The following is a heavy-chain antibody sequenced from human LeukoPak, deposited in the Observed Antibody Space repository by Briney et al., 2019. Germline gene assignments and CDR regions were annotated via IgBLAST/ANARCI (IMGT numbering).Heavy chain of an antibody. V-gene: IGHV3-11*01. CDR2: ISSSGSTI. Sequence: RGSLRLSCAASGFTFSDYYMSWIRQAPGKGLEWVSYISSSGSTIYYADSVKGRFTISRDNAKNSLYLQMNSLRAEDTAVYYCARDMVRGARDDYWGQGTLVTVSS. J-gene: IGHJ4*02. D-gene: IGHD3-10*01. CDR3: ARDMVRGARDDY. CDR1: GFTFSDYY.